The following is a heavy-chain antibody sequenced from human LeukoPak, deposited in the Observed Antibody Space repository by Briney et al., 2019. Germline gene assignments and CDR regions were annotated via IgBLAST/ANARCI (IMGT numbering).Heavy chain of an antibody. Sequence: GGSLRLSCAASGFAFSSSWMSWVRQAPGKGLEWVANIKKDATAKYYVDSVKGRFTISRDNARNSLYLQMNGLRAEDTAVYYCAREDWFHFDYWGQGTLVTVSS. D-gene: IGHD3-10*01. CDR2: IKKDATAK. V-gene: IGHV3-7*03. CDR1: GFAFSSSW. J-gene: IGHJ4*02. CDR3: AREDWFHFDY.